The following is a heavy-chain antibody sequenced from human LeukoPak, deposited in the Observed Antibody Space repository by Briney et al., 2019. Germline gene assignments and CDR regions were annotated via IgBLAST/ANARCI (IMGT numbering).Heavy chain of an antibody. CDR1: GFTFSRYG. J-gene: IGHJ4*02. V-gene: IGHV3-33*01. CDR3: AREGSSSCMDY. D-gene: IGHD6-6*01. Sequence: PGRSLRLSCAASGFTFSRYGMHWVRQAPGKGLEWVAFIQSDVSSEYYAESVKGRFTVSRDNSKDMVYLQMNSLRAEDTAVYYCAREGSSSCMDYWGQGTLVTVSS. CDR2: IQSDVSSE.